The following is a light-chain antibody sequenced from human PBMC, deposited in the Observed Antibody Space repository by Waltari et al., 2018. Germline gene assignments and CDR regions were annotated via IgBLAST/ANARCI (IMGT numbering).Light chain of an antibody. Sequence: EIVLTQSPATLSFFPGERVTLSCRASQSVSRYMAWYQQKPGQAPRHLIYDISNRATGIPARFSGSGSGSDFTLTISSLEPEDFAVYYCHQHNNWPYTFGQGTKLEI. V-gene: IGKV3-11*01. CDR2: DIS. CDR1: QSVSRY. J-gene: IGKJ2*01. CDR3: HQHNNWPYT.